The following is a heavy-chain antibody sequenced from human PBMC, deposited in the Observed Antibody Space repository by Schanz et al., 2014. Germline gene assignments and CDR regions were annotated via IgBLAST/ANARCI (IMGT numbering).Heavy chain of an antibody. CDR3: ARGTRVRTTDFWSGLYYFDY. CDR2: INPSGGST. J-gene: IGHJ4*02. D-gene: IGHD3-3*01. CDR1: GYTFTSYY. Sequence: QVQLVQSGAEVKKPGASVKVSCKASGYTFTSYYMYWVRQAPGQGLEWMGVINPSGGSTIYAQKFQDRVTMTRDTSTGTVYMELSSLRSEDTAVYYCARGTRVRTTDFWSGLYYFDYWGQGTLVTVSS. V-gene: IGHV1-46*01.